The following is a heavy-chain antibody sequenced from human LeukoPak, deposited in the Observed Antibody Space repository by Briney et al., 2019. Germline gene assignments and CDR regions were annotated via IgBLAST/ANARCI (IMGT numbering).Heavy chain of an antibody. Sequence: GGSLRLSCAASGFTFSSYEMNWVRQAPGKGLEWVSVIYSGGSTYYADSVKGRFTISRDNSKNTLYLQMNSLRAEDTAVYYCAREGGSSWYYFDYWGQGTLVTVSS. CDR1: GFTFSSYE. CDR2: IYSGGST. CDR3: AREGGSSWYYFDY. V-gene: IGHV3-53*01. D-gene: IGHD6-13*01. J-gene: IGHJ4*02.